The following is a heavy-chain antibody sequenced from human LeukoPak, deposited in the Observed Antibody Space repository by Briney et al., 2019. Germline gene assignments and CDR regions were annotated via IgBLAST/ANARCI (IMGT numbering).Heavy chain of an antibody. D-gene: IGHD6-13*01. Sequence: GSSVKVSCKASGCTFSSYAISWVRQAPGQGLEWMGRIIPILGIANYAQKFQGRVTITADKSTSTAYMELSSLRSEDTAVYYCARDIGSSGGYWGQGTLVTVSS. J-gene: IGHJ4*02. CDR1: GCTFSSYA. CDR2: IIPILGIA. V-gene: IGHV1-69*04. CDR3: ARDIGSSGGY.